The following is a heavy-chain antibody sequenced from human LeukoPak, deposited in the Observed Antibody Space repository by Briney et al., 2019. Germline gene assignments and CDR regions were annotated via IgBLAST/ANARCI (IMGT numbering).Heavy chain of an antibody. D-gene: IGHD1-1*01. Sequence: PGGSLRLSCAASGLTFNIYGMHWVRQAPGKGLEWVANIKEDGSENSYVESVKGRFTISRDNAKNSLYLQLNSLRAEDTAVYFCARQRYSDYWGQGTLVTVSS. CDR1: GLTFNIYG. V-gene: IGHV3-7*01. CDR3: ARQRYSDY. CDR2: IKEDGSEN. J-gene: IGHJ4*02.